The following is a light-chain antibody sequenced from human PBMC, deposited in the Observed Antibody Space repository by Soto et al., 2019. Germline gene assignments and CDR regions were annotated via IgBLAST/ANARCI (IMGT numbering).Light chain of an antibody. J-gene: IGLJ2*01. V-gene: IGLV2-14*03. Sequence: QSALTQPAPVSGSPGQSITISCTGTISDIGDYNYVSWYQQHPGKAPKLMIYDVSNRPSGVSNRFSGSKSGYTASLTISGLQPEDEADYYCSSYRSSSPLVVFGGGTKLTVL. CDR1: ISDIGDYNY. CDR3: SSYRSSSPLVV. CDR2: DVS.